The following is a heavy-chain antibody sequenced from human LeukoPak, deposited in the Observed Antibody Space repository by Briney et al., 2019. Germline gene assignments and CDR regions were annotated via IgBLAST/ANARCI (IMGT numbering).Heavy chain of an antibody. D-gene: IGHD1-26*01. CDR2: MYTSGNT. V-gene: IGHV4-4*07. Sequence: KASETLSLTCTVSGASISSNYWSWIRQPAGKGLEWIGRMYTSGNTHYSPSLKSRVTMSVDTSKNQISLNLTSVTAADTAVYYCANGANSGSYFEDWGQGTLVTVSS. CDR3: ANGANSGSYFED. CDR1: GASISSNY. J-gene: IGHJ4*02.